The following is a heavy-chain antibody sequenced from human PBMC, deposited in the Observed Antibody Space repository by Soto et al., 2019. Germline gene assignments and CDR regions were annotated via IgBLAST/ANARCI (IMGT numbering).Heavy chain of an antibody. J-gene: IGHJ3*02. CDR3: ATTSSDYDFWSGYPGDAFDI. CDR2: ISGSGGNT. CDR1: GFTFSSYA. Sequence: ALRLSCAASGFTFSSYAMSWVRQAPGKGLEWVSAISGSGGNTYYADSVKGRFTISRDNSKNTLYLQMNSLRAEDTAVYYCATTSSDYDFWSGYPGDAFDIWGQGTMVTVSS. D-gene: IGHD3-3*01. V-gene: IGHV3-23*01.